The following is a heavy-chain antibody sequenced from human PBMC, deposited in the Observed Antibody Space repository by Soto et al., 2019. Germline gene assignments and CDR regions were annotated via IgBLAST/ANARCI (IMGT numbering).Heavy chain of an antibody. V-gene: IGHV3-23*01. CDR1: GFTFSTSG. D-gene: IGHD4-17*01. Sequence: EVQLLESGGGLVQPGGSLRLSCAASGFTFSTSGMTWVRLPPGRGPDYLSAISPSGGTTYYADSVKGRFTISRDNSKNTLFLHLNSLRAEDTAIYYCARTPRGGDYGDWYFEVWGRGTLVTVSS. CDR2: ISPSGGTT. J-gene: IGHJ2*01. CDR3: ARTPRGGDYGDWYFEV.